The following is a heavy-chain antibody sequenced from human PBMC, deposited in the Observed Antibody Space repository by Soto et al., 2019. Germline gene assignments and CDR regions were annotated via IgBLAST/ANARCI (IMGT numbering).Heavy chain of an antibody. CDR3: ARGGGSTKVDY. CDR1: GGSITSSGYY. D-gene: IGHD2-2*01. Sequence: QVQLQESGPGLVKPSQTLSLTCTVSGGSITSSGYYWSWIRQHPGEGLEWIGFTSNSGSTSYNPSLKRRVPISVDTSSNQFSLNLKSVTAADTAVYYCARGGGSTKVDYWGQGTLVTVSP. J-gene: IGHJ4*02. V-gene: IGHV4-31*03. CDR2: TSNSGST.